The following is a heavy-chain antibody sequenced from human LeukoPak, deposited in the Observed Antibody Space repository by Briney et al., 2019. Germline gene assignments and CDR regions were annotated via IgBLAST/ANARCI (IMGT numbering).Heavy chain of an antibody. D-gene: IGHD2/OR15-2a*01. CDR1: GGTFSSYA. J-gene: IGHJ2*01. V-gene: IGHV1-69*13. CDR2: IIPIFGTA. Sequence: ASVKVSCKASGGTFSSYAISWVRQAPRQGLEWMGGIIPIFGTANYAQKFQGRVTITADESTSTAYMELSSLRSEDTAVYYCARGESGAPNWYFDLWGRGTLVTVSS. CDR3: ARGESGAPNWYFDL.